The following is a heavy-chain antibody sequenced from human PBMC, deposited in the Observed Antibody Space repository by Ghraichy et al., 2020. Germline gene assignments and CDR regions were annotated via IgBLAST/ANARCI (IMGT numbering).Heavy chain of an antibody. V-gene: IGHV3-21*01. CDR2: ISSSSSHI. D-gene: IGHD3-10*01. CDR3: ARDQGEYGSGSYNDY. J-gene: IGHJ4*02. Sequence: GGSLRLSCAASGFTFVLYSMNWVRQAPGKGLEWVSSISSSSSHIYYADSVKGRFTISRDNAKNSLYLQMNSLRAEDTAVYYCARDQGEYGSGSYNDYWGRGTLVTVSS. CDR1: GFTFVLYS.